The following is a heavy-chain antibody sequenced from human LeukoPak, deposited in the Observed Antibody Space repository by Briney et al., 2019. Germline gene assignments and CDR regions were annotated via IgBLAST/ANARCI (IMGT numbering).Heavy chain of an antibody. CDR1: GGTFSIYA. J-gene: IGHJ4*02. Sequence: GASVKVSCKASGGTFSIYAISWVRQAPGQGLEWMGGIIPIFGTANYAQKFQGRVTITADESTSTAYMELSSLRSEDTAVYYCARSGRNFEYSSSEPLDYWGQGTLVTVSS. V-gene: IGHV1-69*13. CDR3: ARSGRNFEYSSSEPLDY. CDR2: IIPIFGTA. D-gene: IGHD6-6*01.